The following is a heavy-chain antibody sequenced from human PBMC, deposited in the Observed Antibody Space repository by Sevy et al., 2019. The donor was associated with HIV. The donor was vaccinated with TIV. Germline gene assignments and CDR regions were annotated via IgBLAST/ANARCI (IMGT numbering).Heavy chain of an antibody. CDR3: ASGSGGYYDAFHI. CDR1: GGSISGNF. J-gene: IGHJ3*02. Sequence: SETLSLTCSVSGGSISGNFWTWIRQPPGKGLEWIGYIYYSGSTNSNPSLKSRVSISLDTSKNQFSLRLKSVTAADTAVYYCASGSGGYYDAFHIWGQGTMVTVSS. CDR2: IYYSGST. D-gene: IGHD1-26*01. V-gene: IGHV4-59*01.